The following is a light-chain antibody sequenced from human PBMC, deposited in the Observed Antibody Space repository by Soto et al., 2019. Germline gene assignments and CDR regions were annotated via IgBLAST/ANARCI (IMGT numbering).Light chain of an antibody. CDR3: QQYYGLPPLT. V-gene: IGKV1-33*01. Sequence: DIQMTQSPSSLSAFVGDRVTITCQASQNIINNLSWYQQKPGKAPNLLIYHASKLAKGVTSRFSGSGSGTDFSFIITSLQREDLATYYCQQYYGLPPLTFGQGTRLEIK. CDR2: HAS. CDR1: QNIINN. J-gene: IGKJ5*01.